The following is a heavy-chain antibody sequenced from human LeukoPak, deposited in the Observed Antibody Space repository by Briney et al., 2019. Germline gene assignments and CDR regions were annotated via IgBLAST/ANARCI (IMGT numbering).Heavy chain of an antibody. CDR1: GGSFSGYY. CDR3: ARGQPTYYDILTSPTFDY. J-gene: IGHJ4*02. V-gene: IGHV4-34*01. D-gene: IGHD3-9*01. Sequence: SETLSLTCAVYGGSFSGYYWSWIRQPPRKGLEWIGEINHSGSTNYNPSLKSRVTISVDTSKNQFSLKLSSVTAADTAVYYCARGQPTYYDILTSPTFDYWGQGTLVTVSS. CDR2: INHSGST.